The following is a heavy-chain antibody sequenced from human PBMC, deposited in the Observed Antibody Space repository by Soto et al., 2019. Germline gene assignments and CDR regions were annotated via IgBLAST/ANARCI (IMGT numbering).Heavy chain of an antibody. Sequence: QVQLQESGPGLVKPSQTLSLTCTVSGGSISSGDYYWSWIRQPPGKVLEWIGYIYYSGSTYYNPSLKSRVTISVDTSKNQFSLKLSSVTAADTAVYYCARDWGGSYFPEYFQHWGQGTLVTVSS. CDR1: GGSISSGDYY. CDR3: ARDWGGSYFPEYFQH. V-gene: IGHV4-30-4*01. CDR2: IYYSGST. D-gene: IGHD1-26*01. J-gene: IGHJ1*01.